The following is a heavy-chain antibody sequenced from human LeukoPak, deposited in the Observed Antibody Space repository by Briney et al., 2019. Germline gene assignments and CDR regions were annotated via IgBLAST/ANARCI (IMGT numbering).Heavy chain of an antibody. CDR2: IYTSGSA. V-gene: IGHV4-61*02. J-gene: IGHJ4*02. Sequence: SETLSLTCTVSGGSISSGNYYWSWTRQPAGKGLEWIGRIYTSGSANYNPSLKSRVTMSVDTSKNQFSLKLSSVTAADTAVYYCARADFWSGLRFDYWGQGTLVTVSS. CDR3: ARADFWSGLRFDY. CDR1: GGSISSGNYY. D-gene: IGHD3-3*01.